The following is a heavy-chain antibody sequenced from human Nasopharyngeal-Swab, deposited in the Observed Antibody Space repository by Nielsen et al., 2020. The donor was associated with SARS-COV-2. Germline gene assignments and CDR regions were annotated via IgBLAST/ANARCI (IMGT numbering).Heavy chain of an antibody. CDR2: FDPEDGET. CDR1: GYTLTELS. Sequence: VSVKVSCKVSGYTLTELSMHWVRQAPGKGLEWMGGFDPEDGETIYAQKFQGRVTMTEDTSTDTAYMELSSLRSEDTAVYYCATVPAATPYAFDIWGQGTMVTVSS. D-gene: IGHD2-2*01. CDR3: ATVPAATPYAFDI. V-gene: IGHV1-24*01. J-gene: IGHJ3*02.